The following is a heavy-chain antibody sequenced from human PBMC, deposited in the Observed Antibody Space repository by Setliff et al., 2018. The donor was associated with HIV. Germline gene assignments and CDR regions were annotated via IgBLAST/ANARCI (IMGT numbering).Heavy chain of an antibody. D-gene: IGHD6-13*01. CDR3: ASFLFTSSWYGLEY. CDR2: IYSGGNT. J-gene: IGHJ4*02. Sequence: GESLKISCAASGFTFSSYAMTWVRQAPGKGLEWVSVIYSGGNTYYADSVKGRFTISRDNSKNTLYLQVNSLRAEDTAVYYCASFLFTSSWYGLEYWGRGTLVTVSS. CDR1: GFTFSSYA. V-gene: IGHV3-66*01.